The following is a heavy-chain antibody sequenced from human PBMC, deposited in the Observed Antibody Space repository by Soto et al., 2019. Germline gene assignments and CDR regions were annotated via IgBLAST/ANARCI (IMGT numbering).Heavy chain of an antibody. CDR1: GDSISSYY. CDR2: IYYSGST. Sequence: PSETLSLTCTVSGDSISSYYWSWIRQPPGKGLEWIGYIYYSGSTNYNPSLKSRVTISVDTSKNQFSLKLSSVTAADTAVYYCARTVVVTAIQRYFDYWGQGTLVTVS. V-gene: IGHV4-59*01. CDR3: ARTVVVTAIQRYFDY. J-gene: IGHJ4*02. D-gene: IGHD2-21*02.